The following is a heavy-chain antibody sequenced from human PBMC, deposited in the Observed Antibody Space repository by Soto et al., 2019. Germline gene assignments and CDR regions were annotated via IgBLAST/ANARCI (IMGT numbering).Heavy chain of an antibody. V-gene: IGHV4-31*03. Sequence: SETLSLTCTVSGGSISSGSYYWSWIRQHPGKGLEWIGYIYYSGSTYYNPSLKSRVTISVDTSKNQFSLKLSSVTAADTAVYYCARDRASHSSSWYRADYYYYGMDVWGQGTTVTVSS. CDR3: ARDRASHSSSWYRADYYYYGMDV. D-gene: IGHD6-13*01. J-gene: IGHJ6*02. CDR1: GGSISSGSYY. CDR2: IYYSGST.